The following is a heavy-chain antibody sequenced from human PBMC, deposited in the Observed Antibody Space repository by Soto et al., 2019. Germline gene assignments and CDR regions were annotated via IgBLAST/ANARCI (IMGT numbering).Heavy chain of an antibody. J-gene: IGHJ4*02. CDR2: ISYDGSIK. Sequence: QVQLVESGGGVVQPGMSLRLSCAASGFTFSSHSIQWVRQTPGKGLEWVAVISYDGSIKYYADSVRGRFTISRDNSKSTLYLQMNSLRPEDTALYYCAREWSTSGDLDYWGQGTLVIVSS. D-gene: IGHD3-10*01. V-gene: IGHV3-30-3*01. CDR1: GFTFSSHS. CDR3: AREWSTSGDLDY.